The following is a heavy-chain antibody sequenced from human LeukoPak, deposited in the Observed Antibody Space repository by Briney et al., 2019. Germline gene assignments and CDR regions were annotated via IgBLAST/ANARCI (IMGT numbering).Heavy chain of an antibody. Sequence: ASVKVSCKVSGYTLTELSMHWVRQAPGKGLEWMGGFDPEDGETIYAQKFQGRVTMTEDTPTDTAYMELSSLRSEDTAVYYCAALGYCSSTSCRNWFDPWGQGTLVTVSS. CDR2: FDPEDGET. J-gene: IGHJ5*02. D-gene: IGHD2-2*01. V-gene: IGHV1-24*01. CDR3: AALGYCSSTSCRNWFDP. CDR1: GYTLTELS.